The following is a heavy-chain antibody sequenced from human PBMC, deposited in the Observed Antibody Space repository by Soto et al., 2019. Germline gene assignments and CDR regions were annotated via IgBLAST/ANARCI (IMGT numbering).Heavy chain of an antibody. J-gene: IGHJ4*02. D-gene: IGHD3-10*01. CDR3: ARDVWSRASGPPDS. CDR2: ISWNSGTI. CDR1: GCSFDDYA. Sequence: GGSLRLSCAASGCSFDDYAMHWVRQAPGKGLEWVTGISWNSGTIGYADSVKGRFTISRDNAKNSLYRQMNSLRAEDTALYYCARDVWSRASGPPDSWGQRTLVTVSS. V-gene: IGHV3-9*01.